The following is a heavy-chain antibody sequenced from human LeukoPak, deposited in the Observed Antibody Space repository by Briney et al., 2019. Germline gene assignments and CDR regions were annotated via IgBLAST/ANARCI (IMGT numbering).Heavy chain of an antibody. CDR2: TKQDGSET. CDR3: ARMDYYTSGTYTYPNFDY. CDR1: GFTFSRYW. J-gene: IGHJ4*02. D-gene: IGHD3-10*01. V-gene: IGHV3-7*03. Sequence: GGSLRLSCAASGFTFSRYWMSWVRQAPGQGLEWVATTKQDGSETYYVDSVKGRFTISRDNAKNSLHLQMNSLRAEDAAVFYCARMDYYTSGTYTYPNFDYWGQGTLVTVSS.